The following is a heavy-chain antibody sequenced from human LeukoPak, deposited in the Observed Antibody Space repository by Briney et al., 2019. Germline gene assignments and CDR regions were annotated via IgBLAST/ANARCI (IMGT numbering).Heavy chain of an antibody. CDR2: IYHSGST. J-gene: IGHJ5*02. V-gene: IGHV4-38-2*02. CDR1: GYSIGSGYD. Sequence: PSETLSLTCTVSGYSIGSGYDWGWIRQPPGKGLEWIGSIYHSGSTYYNPSLKSRVTISVDTSKNQFSLKLSSVTAADTAVYYCARRAPTGWFDPWGQGTLVTVSS. CDR3: ARRAPTGWFDP. D-gene: IGHD3-10*01.